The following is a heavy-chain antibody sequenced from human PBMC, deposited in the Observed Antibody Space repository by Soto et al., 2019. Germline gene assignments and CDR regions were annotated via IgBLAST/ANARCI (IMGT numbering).Heavy chain of an antibody. Sequence: PGEPLKISCKGSGYSFTSYWISWVRQMPGKGLGWMGRIDPSDSYTDYSQSFQGHVTISAHTSISTAYLQWRSLKASDTAMYYCAREWGSYHVGFDPWGQGTLVTVPQ. CDR3: AREWGSYHVGFDP. V-gene: IGHV5-10-1*01. J-gene: IGHJ5*02. D-gene: IGHD1-26*01. CDR2: IDPSDSYT. CDR1: GYSFTSYW.